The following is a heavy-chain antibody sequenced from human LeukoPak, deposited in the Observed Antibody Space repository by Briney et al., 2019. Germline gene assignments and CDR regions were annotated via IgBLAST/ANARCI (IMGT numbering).Heavy chain of an antibody. Sequence: SETLSLTCTVSGGSISSSSYYWGWIRQPPGKGLEWIGSIYYNGSTYYHPSLKSRVTISVDTSKNQFSLKLSSVTAADTAVYYCARGGSKLLDAFDIWGQGTMVTVSS. V-gene: IGHV4-39*07. CDR3: ARGGSKLLDAFDI. D-gene: IGHD2-15*01. J-gene: IGHJ3*02. CDR2: IYYNGST. CDR1: GGSISSSSYY.